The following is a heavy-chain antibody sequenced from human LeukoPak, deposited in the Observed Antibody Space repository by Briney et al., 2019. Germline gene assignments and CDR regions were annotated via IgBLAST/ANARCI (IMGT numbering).Heavy chain of an antibody. CDR2: ISSSSSTI. V-gene: IGHV3-48*01. Sequence: SGGSLRLSCAASGFTFSSYSMNWVRQAPGKGLEWVSYISSSSSTIYYADSVKGRFTISRDNAKNSLYLQMNSLRAEDTAVYYCARVWGDLAGDIVATMDYWGQGTLVTVSS. D-gene: IGHD5-12*01. CDR3: ARVWGDLAGDIVATMDY. J-gene: IGHJ4*02. CDR1: GFTFSSYS.